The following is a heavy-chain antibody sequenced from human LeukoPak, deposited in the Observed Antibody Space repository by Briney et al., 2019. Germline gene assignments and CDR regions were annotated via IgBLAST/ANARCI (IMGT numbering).Heavy chain of an antibody. CDR2: DSDGSWT. Sequence: GGSLRLSCAASGNYWMHWVRQAPGKGLVWVSHDSDGSWTSHADSMKGRFTISRDNAKNSLYLQINSLRAEDTAVYYCARDRHYDFWSGYYTPFNSWGQGTLVTVSS. CDR3: ARDRHYDFWSGYYTPFNS. CDR1: GNYW. V-gene: IGHV3-74*01. D-gene: IGHD3-3*01. J-gene: IGHJ4*02.